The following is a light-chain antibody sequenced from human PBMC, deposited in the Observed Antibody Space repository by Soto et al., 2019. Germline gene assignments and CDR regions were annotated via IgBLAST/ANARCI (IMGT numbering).Light chain of an antibody. CDR1: RHVDTN. Sequence: EVVMTQSPVTLSVSPGARAPVSSRARRHVDTNLAWYQQKSGQAPRLLIYSASTRATSIPDRFSGSGSGTEFTLTINSLQSEDSAVYYCQQYNNWPPWTFGQGTKVDI. V-gene: IGKV3-15*01. CDR2: SAS. J-gene: IGKJ1*01. CDR3: QQYNNWPPWT.